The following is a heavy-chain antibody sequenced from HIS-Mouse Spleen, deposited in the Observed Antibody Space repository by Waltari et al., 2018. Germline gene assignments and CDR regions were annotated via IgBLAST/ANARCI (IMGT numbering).Heavy chain of an antibody. CDR1: GYPFTVSV. CDR2: INPNSGGT. CDR3: ARKGEYGSGSYYFDY. Sequence: QVQLVQSGAEVKKPGASVKGSCKASGYPFTVSVLHWGRQAPGKGLEWVGWINPNSGGTNYAQKFQGRVTMTRDTSISTAYMELSRLRSDDTAVYYCARKGEYGSGSYYFDYWGQGTLVTVSS. V-gene: IGHV1-2*02. J-gene: IGHJ4*02. D-gene: IGHD3-10*01.